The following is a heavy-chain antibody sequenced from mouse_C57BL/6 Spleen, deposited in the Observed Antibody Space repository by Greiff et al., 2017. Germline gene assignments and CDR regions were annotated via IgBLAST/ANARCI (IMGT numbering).Heavy chain of an antibody. Sequence: VQLKQSGPELVKPGASVKISCKASGYTFTDYYMNWVKQSHGKSLEWIGDINPNNGGTSYNQKFKGKATLTVDKSSSTAYMELRSLTSEDSAVYYCARGVDWFAYWGQGTLVTVSA. J-gene: IGHJ3*01. CDR2: INPNNGGT. CDR3: ARGVDWFAY. CDR1: GYTFTDYY. V-gene: IGHV1-26*01.